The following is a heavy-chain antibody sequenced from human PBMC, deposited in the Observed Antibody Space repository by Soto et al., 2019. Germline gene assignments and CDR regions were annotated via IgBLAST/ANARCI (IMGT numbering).Heavy chain of an antibody. CDR3: ARLRLVGRDYYYYLAV. Sequence: HGESLKISCKGSGYSFTSYWIGWVRQMPGKGLEWMGIIYPGDSDTRYSPSFQGQVTISADKSISTTYLQWSSLKASDTAMYYCARLRLVGRDYYYYLAVWGKGTTVTVSS. D-gene: IGHD6-19*01. J-gene: IGHJ6*03. CDR2: IYPGDSDT. CDR1: GYSFTSYW. V-gene: IGHV5-51*01.